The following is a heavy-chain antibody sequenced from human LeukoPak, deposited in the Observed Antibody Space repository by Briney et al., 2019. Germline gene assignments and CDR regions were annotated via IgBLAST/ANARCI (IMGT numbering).Heavy chain of an antibody. J-gene: IGHJ5*02. CDR1: GYSISSGYY. V-gene: IGHV4-38-2*02. CDR3: AREHHGSGANWFDP. CDR2: IYHSGST. D-gene: IGHD3-10*01. Sequence: SETLSLTCTVSGYSISSGYYWGWIRQPPGKGLEWIGSIYHSGSTYYNPSLKSRVTISVDTSKNQFSLKLSSVTAADTAVYYCAREHHGSGANWFDPWGQGTLVTVSS.